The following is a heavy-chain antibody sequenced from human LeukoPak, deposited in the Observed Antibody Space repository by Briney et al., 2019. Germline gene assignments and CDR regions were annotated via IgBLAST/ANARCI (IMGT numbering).Heavy chain of an antibody. CDR1: GGSFSGYY. CDR3: ARGSRDFDY. Sequence: SETLSLTCGVYGGSFSGYYWSWIRQPPGKGLEWIGEINHSGSTNYNPSLKSRVTISVDTSKNQFSLKLSSVTAADTAVYYCARGSRDFDYWGQGTLVTVSS. J-gene: IGHJ4*02. V-gene: IGHV4-34*01. CDR2: INHSGST. D-gene: IGHD5-24*01.